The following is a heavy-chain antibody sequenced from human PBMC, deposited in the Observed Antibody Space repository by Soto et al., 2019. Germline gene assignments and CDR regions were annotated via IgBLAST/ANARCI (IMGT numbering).Heavy chain of an antibody. CDR3: ARGGGYGAFDY. CDR1: GGSFSGYY. CDR2: INHSGST. Sequence: PSETLSLTCAVYGGSFSGYYWSWIRQPPGKGLEWIGEINHSGSTNYNPSLKSRVTISVDTSKNQFSLKLSSVTAADTAVYYRARGGGYGAFDYWGQGTLVTVSS. V-gene: IGHV4-34*01. J-gene: IGHJ4*02. D-gene: IGHD5-18*01.